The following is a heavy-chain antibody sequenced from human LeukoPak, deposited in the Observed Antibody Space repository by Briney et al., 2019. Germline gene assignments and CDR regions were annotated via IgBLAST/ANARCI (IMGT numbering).Heavy chain of an antibody. V-gene: IGHV3-30*18. Sequence: PGGSLRLSCEASGFIFSSYGFHWVRQAPGKGLEWVTLISYDGRNQYYGQSVKGRFTISRDNAKNSLYLQMNSLRAEDTALYYCAKEGHGGWTPYIPHYFDYWGQGTLVTVSS. CDR2: ISYDGRNQ. D-gene: IGHD6-19*01. CDR1: GFIFSSYG. J-gene: IGHJ4*02. CDR3: AKEGHGGWTPYIPHYFDY.